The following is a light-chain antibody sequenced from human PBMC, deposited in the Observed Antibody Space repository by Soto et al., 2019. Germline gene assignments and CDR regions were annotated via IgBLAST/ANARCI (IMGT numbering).Light chain of an antibody. CDR1: QDIGTW. CDR2: EAS. Sequence: DIPMTQSPSSVSASVGDRVTITCRASQDIGTWLGWYQQKPGKAPKFLIYEASSLESGVPLRFSGSGSGTDFTLTINSLQPEDFATYYGQQSNSFPYTFGQVTMVEIK. V-gene: IGKV1-12*01. CDR3: QQSNSFPYT. J-gene: IGKJ2*01.